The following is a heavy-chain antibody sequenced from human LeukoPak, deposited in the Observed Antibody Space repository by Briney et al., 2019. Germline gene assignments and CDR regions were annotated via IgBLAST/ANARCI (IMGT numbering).Heavy chain of an antibody. V-gene: IGHV4-34*01. CDR1: GGSFSGYY. J-gene: IGHJ4*02. D-gene: IGHD6-13*01. CDR2: INHSGST. Sequence: SETLSLTCAVYGGSFSGYYWSWIRQPPGKGLEWIGEINHSGSTNYNPSLRSRVTISVEPSKNQFSLRLSSVTAADTAVDYGARGLVAAAAFGVFDYGGQGTRGPV. CDR3: ARGLVAAAAFGVFDY.